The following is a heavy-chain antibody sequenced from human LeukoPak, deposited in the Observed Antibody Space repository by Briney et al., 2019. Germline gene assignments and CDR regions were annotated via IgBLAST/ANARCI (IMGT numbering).Heavy chain of an antibody. V-gene: IGHV3-48*01. CDR3: AKDRGTISESFWYFHL. J-gene: IGHJ2*01. Sequence: QSGGSLRLSCAASGFTFSSYSMNWVRQAPGQGLEWVSYIGSSSTTIYYADYVKGRFTISRDSSKNTLYLQMNNPRVEDTAVYYCAKDRGTISESFWYFHLWGRGAPVTVSS. CDR1: GFTFSSYS. CDR2: IGSSSTTI. D-gene: IGHD3-16*01.